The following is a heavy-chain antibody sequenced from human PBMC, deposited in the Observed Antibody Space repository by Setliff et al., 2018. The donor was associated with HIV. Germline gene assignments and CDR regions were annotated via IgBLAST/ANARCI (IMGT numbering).Heavy chain of an antibody. J-gene: IGHJ4*02. CDR3: AREVRWELPQGFDH. CDR2: IYYSGRTSHSGST. D-gene: IGHD1-26*01. V-gene: IGHV4-31*03. CDR1: GGSISSSSYY. Sequence: LSLTCTVSGGSISSSSYYWGWIRQPPGKALEWVGYIYYSGRTSHSGSTYYNPSVASRITISGDTSKNQFSLKLTSVTAADTAVYYCAREVRWELPQGFDHWGQGSQVTVSS.